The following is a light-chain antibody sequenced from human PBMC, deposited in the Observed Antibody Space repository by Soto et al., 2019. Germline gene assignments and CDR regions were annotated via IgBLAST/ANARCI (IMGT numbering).Light chain of an antibody. CDR3: HRYNTGLRT. J-gene: IGKJ1*01. V-gene: IGKV3-15*01. Sequence: TVMTQSPATLSMSPGDRAALSCRASLNVATNMDWYQQKPGQAPRLLIYGASIRATGVPARFTGSGSGTEFTLTIRNLQSEDFAVYDCHRYNTGLRTFGRGTRVEV. CDR2: GAS. CDR1: LNVATN.